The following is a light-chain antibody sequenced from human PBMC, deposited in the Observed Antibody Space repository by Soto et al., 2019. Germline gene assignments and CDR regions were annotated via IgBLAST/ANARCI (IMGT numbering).Light chain of an antibody. CDR2: DAS. V-gene: IGKV3-20*01. J-gene: IGKJ5*01. Sequence: VFSQSPSTPSLSPRGRATPSCRASQNINNNYLAWYQHKPGQAPRLLIYDASLRATGVPDRFSGSGSGTDFTLTITRLEPDDSAVYYCQQHGISHITFGQGTRLEIK. CDR1: QNINNNY. CDR3: QQHGISHIT.